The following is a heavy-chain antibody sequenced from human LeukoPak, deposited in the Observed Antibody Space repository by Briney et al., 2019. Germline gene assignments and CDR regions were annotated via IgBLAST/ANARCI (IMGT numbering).Heavy chain of an antibody. CDR2: ISGGASTI. V-gene: IGHV3-48*04. CDR3: AKEGEDTYYYDSSGYTGDY. CDR1: GFTFSSYA. J-gene: IGHJ4*02. D-gene: IGHD3-22*01. Sequence: GGSLRLSCAASGFTFSSYAMSWVRQAPGKGLEWVSYISGGASTIYYADSVKGRFTISRDNAKDSLYLQMNSLRAEDTAVYYCAKEGEDTYYYDSSGYTGDYWGQGTLVTVSS.